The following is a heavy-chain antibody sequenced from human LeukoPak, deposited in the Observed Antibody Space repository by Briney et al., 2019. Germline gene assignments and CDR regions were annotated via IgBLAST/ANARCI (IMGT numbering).Heavy chain of an antibody. CDR1: GGSIISSNYY. J-gene: IGHJ6*03. CDR2: IYYSGST. D-gene: IGHD2-15*01. V-gene: IGHV4-39*01. CDR3: ARQHQCSGGSCYAYYYYYMDV. Sequence: SETLSLTCTVSGGSIISSNYYWGWIRQPPGEGLEWIGTIYYSGSTYYNPSLKSRVTISVDTSKNQFSLKLSSVTAADTAVYYCARQHQCSGGSCYAYYYYYMDVWGKGTTVTVSS.